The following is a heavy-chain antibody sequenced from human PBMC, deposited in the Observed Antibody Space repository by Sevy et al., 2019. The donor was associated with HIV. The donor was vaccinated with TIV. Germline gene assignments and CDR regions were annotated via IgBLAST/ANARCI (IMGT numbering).Heavy chain of an antibody. CDR3: VREAGGYDYDYGMDV. CDR1: GGTIDSSGHY. V-gene: IGHV4-39*02. J-gene: IGHJ6*02. CDR2: IYYNGHT. Sequence: SETLSLTCSVSGGTIDSSGHYWGWIRQTPGKGLEWIGSIYYNGHTYYNPSLNSRLTISIDTSKNQFSLNLSSVTAADTAIYFCVREAGGYDYDYGMDVWGQGTTVTVSS. D-gene: IGHD5-12*01.